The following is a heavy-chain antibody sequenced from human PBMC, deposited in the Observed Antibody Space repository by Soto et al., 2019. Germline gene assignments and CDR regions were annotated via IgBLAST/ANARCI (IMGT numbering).Heavy chain of an antibody. V-gene: IGHV4-34*01. CDR3: ARSAAPATTFEY. Sequence: PSETLSLTCAVYGGSCSGYYWSWIRQPPGKGLEWIGEINHSGSTNYNPSLKSRVTISVDTSKNQFSLKLSSVAAADTAVYYCARSAAPATTFEYSGQGTLVTVSS. CDR2: INHSGST. CDR1: GGSCSGYY. D-gene: IGHD1-26*01. J-gene: IGHJ4*02.